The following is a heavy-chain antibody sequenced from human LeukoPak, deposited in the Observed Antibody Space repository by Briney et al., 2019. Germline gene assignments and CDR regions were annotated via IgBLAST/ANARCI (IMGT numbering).Heavy chain of an antibody. CDR2: ISYDGSNK. CDR3: ARDPYSSGWLDY. Sequence: GGSLRLSCAASGFTFDDYAMHWVRQAPGKGLEWVAVISYDGSNKYYADSVKGRFTISRDNSKNTLYLQMNSLRAEDTAVYYCARDPYSSGWLDYWGQGTLVTVSS. J-gene: IGHJ4*02. D-gene: IGHD6-19*01. CDR1: GFTFDDYA. V-gene: IGHV3-30-3*01.